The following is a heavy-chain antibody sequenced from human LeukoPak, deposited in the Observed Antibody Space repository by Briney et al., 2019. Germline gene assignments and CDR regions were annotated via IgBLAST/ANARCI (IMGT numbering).Heavy chain of an antibody. CDR1: GGSISSYY. V-gene: IGHV4-59*08. Sequence: PSETLSLTCTVSGGSISSYYWSWIRQPPGKGLEWIGYIYYSASTNYNPSLKSRVTISVDTSKNQFSLKLSSVTAADTAVYYCARHIGGYSYGVFDFWGQGTLVTVSS. CDR3: ARHIGGYSYGVFDF. D-gene: IGHD5-18*01. CDR2: IYYSAST. J-gene: IGHJ4*02.